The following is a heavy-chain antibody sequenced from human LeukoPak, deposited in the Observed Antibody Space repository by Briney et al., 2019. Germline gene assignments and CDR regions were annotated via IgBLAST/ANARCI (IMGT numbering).Heavy chain of an antibody. CDR2: IYYSGST. Sequence: SETLSLTCTVSGGSISSGDYYWSWIRQPPGKGLEWIGYIYYSGSTYYNPSLKSRVTISVDTSKNQFSLKLTSVTAADTAVYYCARGRKPYDGTGYSSFDYWGQGTLVTVSS. D-gene: IGHD3-22*01. V-gene: IGHV4-30-4*01. J-gene: IGHJ4*02. CDR1: GGSISSGDYY. CDR3: ARGRKPYDGTGYSSFDY.